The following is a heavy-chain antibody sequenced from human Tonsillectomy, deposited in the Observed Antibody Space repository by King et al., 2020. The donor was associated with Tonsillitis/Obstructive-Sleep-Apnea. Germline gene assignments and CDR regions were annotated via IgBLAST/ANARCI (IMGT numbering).Heavy chain of an antibody. CDR1: GFTLSSYS. V-gene: IGHV3-48*02. CDR3: ARVLYRGCSGGSCEYNWFDP. J-gene: IGHJ5*02. CDR2: ISSSSSTI. Sequence: DVQLVESGGGLVQPGGSLRLSCAASGFTLSSYSMNWVRQAPGKGLEWVSYISSSSSTIYYADSVKGRLTISKDNAKNSLYLQMNSLRDEDTAVYYCARVLYRGCSGGSCEYNWFDPWGQGTLVTVSS. D-gene: IGHD2-15*01.